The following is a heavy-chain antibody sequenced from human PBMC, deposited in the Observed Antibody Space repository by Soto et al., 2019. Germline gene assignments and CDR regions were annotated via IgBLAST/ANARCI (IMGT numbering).Heavy chain of an antibody. V-gene: IGHV3-21*01. Sequence: GGSLRLSCAASGFTFSSYSMNWVRQAPGKGLEWVSSISSSSIYIYYADSVKGRFTISRDNAKNSLYLQMNSMRAEDTAVYYCAKEYRSGWDGDAFDIWGQGTMVTVSS. CDR3: AKEYRSGWDGDAFDI. CDR2: ISSSSIYI. J-gene: IGHJ3*02. CDR1: GFTFSSYS. D-gene: IGHD6-19*01.